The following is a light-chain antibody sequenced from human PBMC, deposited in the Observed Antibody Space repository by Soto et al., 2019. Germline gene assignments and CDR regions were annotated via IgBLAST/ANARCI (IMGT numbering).Light chain of an antibody. V-gene: IGKV3-11*01. CDR3: QQRSNWPIT. CDR2: DAS. Sequence: SPFTLCLSPGERASLSCRARQSFRSLLAWYQQKPGQAPRLLIYDASPRATGIPARLSGSGSGTDFTLTISSLEPEDFTVYYCQQRSNWPITFGQGTRLEI. CDR1: QSFRSL. J-gene: IGKJ5*01.